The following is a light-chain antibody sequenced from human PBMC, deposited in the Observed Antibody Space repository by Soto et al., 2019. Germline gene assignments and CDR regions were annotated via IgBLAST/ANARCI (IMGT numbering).Light chain of an antibody. CDR2: DVS. CDR1: SSGVGDYNH. CDR3: SSYTPSSTL. V-gene: IGLV2-14*03. J-gene: IGLJ2*01. Sequence: QSALTQPASVSGSPGQWITISCTGTSSGVGDYNHVSWYQQHPGKAPKLIIYDVSHRPSGVSNRFSGSKSGNTASLTISGLQAEDEADYYCSSYTPSSTLFGGGTKLTVL.